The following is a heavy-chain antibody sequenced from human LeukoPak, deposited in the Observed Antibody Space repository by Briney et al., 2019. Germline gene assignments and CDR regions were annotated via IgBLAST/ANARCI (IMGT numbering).Heavy chain of an antibody. Sequence: SETLSLTCTVSGGSISSYYWSWIRQPPGKGLEWIGYIYYSGSTNYNPSLKSRVTISVDTSKNQFSLKLSSVTAADTAVYYCARDMVRGVDYYYYGMDVWGQGTTVTVSS. CDR2: IYYSGST. V-gene: IGHV4-59*01. CDR1: GGSISSYY. CDR3: ARDMVRGVDYYYYGMDV. D-gene: IGHD3-10*01. J-gene: IGHJ6*02.